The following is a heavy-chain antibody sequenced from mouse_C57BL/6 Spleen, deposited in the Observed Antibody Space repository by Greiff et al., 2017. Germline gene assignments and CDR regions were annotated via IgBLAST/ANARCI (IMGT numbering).Heavy chain of an antibody. V-gene: IGHV1-69*01. J-gene: IGHJ3*01. CDR1: GYTFTSYR. CDR3: ASGGLRRPFAY. Sequence: QVQLQQPGAELVMPGASVKLSCKASGYTFTSYRMHWVKQRPGQGLEWIGEIDPSDSYTNYNQKFKGKSTLTVDKSSSTAYMQLSSLTSEDSAVYYCASGGLRRPFAYWGQGTLVTVSA. D-gene: IGHD2-4*01. CDR2: IDPSDSYT.